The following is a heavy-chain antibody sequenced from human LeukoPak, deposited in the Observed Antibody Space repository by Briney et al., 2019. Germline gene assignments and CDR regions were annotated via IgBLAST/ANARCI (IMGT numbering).Heavy chain of an antibody. D-gene: IGHD6-19*01. CDR2: INHSGST. CDR3: ARLGEVAANVDY. CDR1: GGSFSGYY. Sequence: SETLCLTCAVYGGSFSGYYWSWIRQPPGKGLEWIGEINHSGSTNYNPSLKSRVTISVDTSKNQFSLKLSSVPAAATAVYYCARLGEVAANVDYWGQGTLVTVSS. V-gene: IGHV4-34*01. J-gene: IGHJ4*02.